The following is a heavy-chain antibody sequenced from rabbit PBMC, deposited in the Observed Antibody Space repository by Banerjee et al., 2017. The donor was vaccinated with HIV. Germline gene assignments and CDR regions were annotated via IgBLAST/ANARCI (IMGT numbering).Heavy chain of an antibody. CDR3: ARGTYVAYDYGAYFNL. Sequence: QSLEESGGDLVKPGASLTLTCTASGFSFSYNAMCWVRQAPGKGPEWIACIYNGDGSTYYASWAKGRFTISKTSSTTVTLQMTSLTAADTATYFCARGTYVAYDYGAYFNLWGPGTLVTVS. D-gene: IGHD2-1*01. J-gene: IGHJ4*01. CDR2: IYNGDGST. V-gene: IGHV1S40*01. CDR1: GFSFSYNA.